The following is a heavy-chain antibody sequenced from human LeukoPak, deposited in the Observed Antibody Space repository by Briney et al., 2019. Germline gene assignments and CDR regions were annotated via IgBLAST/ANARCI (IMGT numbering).Heavy chain of an antibody. CDR3: ARRVPATARRYFDY. D-gene: IGHD2-2*01. Sequence: SETLSLTCTVSGGSISSSSYYWGWIRQPPGKGLEWIGSIYYSGSTYYNPSLKSRVTISVDTSKNQFSLKLSSVTAADTAVYYCARRVPATARRYFDYWGQGTLVTVSS. V-gene: IGHV4-39*07. CDR1: GGSISSSSYY. CDR2: IYYSGST. J-gene: IGHJ4*02.